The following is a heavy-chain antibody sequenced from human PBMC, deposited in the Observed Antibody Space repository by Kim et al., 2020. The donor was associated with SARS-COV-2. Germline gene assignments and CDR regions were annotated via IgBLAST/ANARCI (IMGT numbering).Heavy chain of an antibody. CDR3: AKARDYYGSGSYSYYFDY. CDR2: INWNSGSI. V-gene: IGHV3-9*01. Sequence: LSLTCAASGFTFGDYAMHWVRQAPGKGLEWVSGINWNSGSIDYADSVKGRFTISRDNAKNSLYLQMNSLRAEDTALYYCAKARDYYGSGSYSYYFDYWGQGTLVTVSS. D-gene: IGHD3-10*01. CDR1: GFTFGDYA. J-gene: IGHJ4*02.